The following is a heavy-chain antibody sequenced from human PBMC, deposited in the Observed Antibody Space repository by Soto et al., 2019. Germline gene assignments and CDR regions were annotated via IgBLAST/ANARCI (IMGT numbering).Heavy chain of an antibody. CDR3: ARQVTTLQGVAMSLWFDP. CDR1: GGSIASTTYY. J-gene: IGHJ5*02. V-gene: IGHV4-39*01. CDR2: IDYSGDT. D-gene: IGHD2-8*01. Sequence: QLQLQESGPGLVKPSETLSLTCSVSGGSIASTTYYWGWIRQPPGKGPEWIGSIDYSGDTNYNPSLKGRVNISGDTSKNNFSLNLNSVSAADTAVYYCARQVTTLQGVAMSLWFDPWGKGNLVTFSS.